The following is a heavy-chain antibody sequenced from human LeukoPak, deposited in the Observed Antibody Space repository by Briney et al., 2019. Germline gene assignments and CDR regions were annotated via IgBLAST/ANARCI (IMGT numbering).Heavy chain of an antibody. CDR2: INHSGST. V-gene: IGHV4-34*01. Sequence: KPSETLSLTCAVYGGSFSGYYWSWIRQPPGKGLEWIGEINHSGSTNYNPSLKSRVTISVDTSENQFSLKLSSVTAADTAVYYCAAGGSGSSRRMDVWGQGTTVTVSS. CDR1: GGSFSGYY. J-gene: IGHJ6*02. CDR3: AAGGSGSSRRMDV. D-gene: IGHD3-10*01.